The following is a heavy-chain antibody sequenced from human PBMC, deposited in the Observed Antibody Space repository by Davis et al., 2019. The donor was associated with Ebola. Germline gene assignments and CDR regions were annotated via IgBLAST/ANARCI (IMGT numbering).Heavy chain of an antibody. J-gene: IGHJ5*02. D-gene: IGHD3-3*01. Sequence: GGSLRLSCAASGFTFSSYGMHWVRQAPGKGLEWVAVIWYDGSNKYYADSVKGRFTISRDNSKNTLYLQMNSLRAEDTAVYYCGGLRFLEFDGIDPWGQGTLVTVSS. CDR3: GGLRFLEFDGIDP. V-gene: IGHV3-33*01. CDR1: GFTFSSYG. CDR2: IWYDGSNK.